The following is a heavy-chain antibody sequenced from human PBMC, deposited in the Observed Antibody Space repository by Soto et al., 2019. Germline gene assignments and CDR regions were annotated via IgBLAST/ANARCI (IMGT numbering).Heavy chain of an antibody. CDR2: ISYDGSNK. V-gene: IGHV3-30-3*01. D-gene: IGHD4-17*01. CDR1: GFTFSSYT. CDR3: ARDSPTTVTPLFYYYYGMDV. Sequence: QVQLVESGGGVVQPGRSLRLSCAASGFTFSSYTLHWVRLAPGKGLEWVAVISYDGSNKYYADSVKGRFTISRDNSKNTLYLQMNSLRAEDTAVYYCARDSPTTVTPLFYYYYGMDVW. J-gene: IGHJ6*01.